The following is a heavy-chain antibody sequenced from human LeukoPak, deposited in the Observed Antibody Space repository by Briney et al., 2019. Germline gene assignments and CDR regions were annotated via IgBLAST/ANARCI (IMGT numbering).Heavy chain of an antibody. D-gene: IGHD4-17*01. CDR1: GYTFTDYY. J-gene: IGHJ5*02. V-gene: IGHV1-2*02. CDR2: ININSGGT. Sequence: ASVKVSCKTSGYTFTDYYMHWVRQAPGQGLEWMGWININSGGTNYAQKFQGRVTMTRDTSIHTAYMELSRLRSDDTAAYYCARVYGEYGWSGPWGQGTLVTVSS. CDR3: ARVYGEYGWSGP.